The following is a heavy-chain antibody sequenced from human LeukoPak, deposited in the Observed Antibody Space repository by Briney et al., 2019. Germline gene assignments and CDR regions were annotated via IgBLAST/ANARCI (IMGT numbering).Heavy chain of an antibody. D-gene: IGHD1-26*01. CDR1: GYTFTSYD. Sequence: ASVKVSCKASGYTFTSYDINWVRQATGQGLEWMGWMNPNSGNTGYAQKFQGRVTMTRDTSTSTVYMELSSLRSEDTAVYYCARDGATSDYWGQGTLVTVSS. CDR3: ARDGATSDY. J-gene: IGHJ4*02. CDR2: MNPNSGNT. V-gene: IGHV1-8*01.